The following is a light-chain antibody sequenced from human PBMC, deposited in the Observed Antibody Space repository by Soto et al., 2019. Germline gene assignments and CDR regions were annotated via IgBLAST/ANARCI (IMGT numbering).Light chain of an antibody. Sequence: QSALTQPPSASGSPGQSVTISCTGTSSDVGKYDYVSWFQHHPGKAPKLIIYEVSNRPSGVSNRFSGSKSGNTASLTISGLQAEDEADYYCSSYTSSSTRNVVFGGGTKLTVL. CDR3: SSYTSSSTRNVV. J-gene: IGLJ2*01. CDR1: SSDVGKYDY. CDR2: EVS. V-gene: IGLV2-14*01.